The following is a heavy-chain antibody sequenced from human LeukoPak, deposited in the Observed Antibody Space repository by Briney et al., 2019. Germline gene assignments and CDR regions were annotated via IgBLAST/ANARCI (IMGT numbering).Heavy chain of an antibody. Sequence: KPSETLSLTCTVSGGSISSYYWSWIRQPAGKGLEWIGRIYASGTTNYNPSLKSRVTISVDTSKNQFSLKLSSVTAADTAVYYCARWAKHKSYFDYWGQGTLVTVSS. CDR2: IYASGTT. CDR3: ARWAKHKSYFDY. D-gene: IGHD4/OR15-4a*01. V-gene: IGHV4-4*07. J-gene: IGHJ4*02. CDR1: GGSISSYY.